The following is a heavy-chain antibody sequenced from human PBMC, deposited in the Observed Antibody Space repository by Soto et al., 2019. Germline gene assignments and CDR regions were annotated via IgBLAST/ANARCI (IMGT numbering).Heavy chain of an antibody. D-gene: IGHD6-13*01. CDR2: IYWDDDK. CDR1: GFSLSTSGVG. V-gene: IGHV2-5*02. J-gene: IGHJ6*02. Sequence: QITLKESGPTLVKPTQTLTLTCTFSGFSLSTSGVGVGWIRQPPGKALEWLALIYWDDDKRYSPSLKSRLTSTKDTSKNKVVLTMTNMDPVDTATYYCASAWYGDQYSDAMGVLGQGTTVTVS. CDR3: ASAWYGDQYSDAMGV.